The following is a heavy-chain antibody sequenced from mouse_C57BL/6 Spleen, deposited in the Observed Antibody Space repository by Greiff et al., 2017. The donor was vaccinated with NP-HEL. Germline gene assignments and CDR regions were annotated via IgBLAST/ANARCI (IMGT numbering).Heavy chain of an antibody. CDR2: IDPSDSYT. V-gene: IGHV1-50*01. J-gene: IGHJ2*01. Sequence: QVQLQQPGAELVKPGASVKLSCKASGYTFTSYWMQWVKQRPGQGLEWIGEIDPSDSYTNYNQKFKGKATLTVDTSSSTAYMQLSSLTSEDSAVYYCARRITTVAPLSYWGQGTTLTVSS. CDR3: ARRITTVAPLSY. D-gene: IGHD1-1*01. CDR1: GYTFTSYW.